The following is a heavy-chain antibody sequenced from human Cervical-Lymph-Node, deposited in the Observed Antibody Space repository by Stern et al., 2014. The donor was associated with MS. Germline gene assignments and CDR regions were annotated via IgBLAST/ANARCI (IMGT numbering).Heavy chain of an antibody. J-gene: IGHJ4*02. CDR2: INPNSGVT. D-gene: IGHD3-10*01. V-gene: IGHV1-2*02. CDR1: AYTITDYY. Sequence: VQLVESGAEVKKPGASVKVSCKASAYTITDYYTHWVRQAPGNGLAWMGWINPNSGVTYSAQKFQGRLTMTRDTSISTAYMELSSLRSDDTAVYYCARGGGYSYSTLDYWGQGTQVTVSS. CDR3: ARGGGYSYSTLDY.